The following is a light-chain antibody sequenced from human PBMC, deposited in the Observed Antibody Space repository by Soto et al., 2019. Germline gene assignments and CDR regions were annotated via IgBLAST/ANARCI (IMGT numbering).Light chain of an antibody. CDR3: QQYNNWPKT. Sequence: DVVLTQSPLSLPVTLGQPASISCRSSQSLLFSDGNTYLNWFHQRPGQSPRRLIYKVSNRDSGVPDRFSGSGSGTDFTLTISSLQSEDFAVYYCQQYNNWPKTFGQGTKV. CDR1: QSLLFSDGNTY. V-gene: IGKV2-30*01. J-gene: IGKJ1*01. CDR2: KVS.